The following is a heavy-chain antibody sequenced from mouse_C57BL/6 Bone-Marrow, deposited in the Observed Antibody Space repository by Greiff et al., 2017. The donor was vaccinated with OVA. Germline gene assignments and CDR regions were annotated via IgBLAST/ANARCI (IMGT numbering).Heavy chain of an antibody. CDR1: GYTFTSYT. CDR3: TRGYYFDY. V-gene: IGHV1-4*01. Sequence: QVQLQQSGAELARPGASVKMSCKASGYTFTSYTIHWVKQRPGQGLEWIGYIDPTNEYTNYNQKFKGKATLTADKSSSTAYMQRSSLTSEDSAVYYCTRGYYFDYWGQGTTLTVSS. J-gene: IGHJ2*01. CDR2: IDPTNEYT.